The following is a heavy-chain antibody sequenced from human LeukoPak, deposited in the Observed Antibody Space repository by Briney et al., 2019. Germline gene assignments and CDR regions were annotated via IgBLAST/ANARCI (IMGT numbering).Heavy chain of an antibody. CDR2: ISSNGGST. Sequence: GGSLRLSCAASGFTFSSYWMSWVRQAPGKGLEYVSGISSNGGSTFYANSVKGRFTISRDNSKNTLYLQMGSLGAEDMAVYYCARAGYSSSWYGPDAFDIWGQGTLVTVSS. V-gene: IGHV3-64*01. CDR3: ARAGYSSSWYGPDAFDI. J-gene: IGHJ3*02. D-gene: IGHD6-13*01. CDR1: GFTFSSYW.